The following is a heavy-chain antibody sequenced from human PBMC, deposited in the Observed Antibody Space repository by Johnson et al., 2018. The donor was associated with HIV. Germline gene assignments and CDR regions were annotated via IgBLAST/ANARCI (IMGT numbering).Heavy chain of an antibody. V-gene: IGHV3-66*01. Sequence: VQLVESGGGVVQPGRSLRLSCAASGFTVSSNYMSWVRQAPGKGLEWVSIVFSGDNTYYADSVKGRFTITSDKSKNTLYLQMNSLRVEYTAVSYCARSCRAGYTCNSFDIWGQGTLVTVSS. CDR3: ARSCRAGYTCNSFDI. CDR1: GFTVSSNY. J-gene: IGHJ3*02. D-gene: IGHD2-15*01. CDR2: VFSGDNT.